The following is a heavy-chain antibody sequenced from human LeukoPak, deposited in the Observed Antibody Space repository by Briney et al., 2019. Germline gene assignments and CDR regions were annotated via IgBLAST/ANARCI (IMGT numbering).Heavy chain of an antibody. CDR1: GGSISSGSFY. CDR2: IYTSGRT. D-gene: IGHD3-9*01. CDR3: ARDRLTGYSGEAAFDI. Sequence: SETLSLTCTVSGGSISSGSFYWSWIRQPAGKGLEWIGRIYTSGRTNYNPSLKSRITISVDTSKSQFSLKLSSVTAADTAVYYCARDRLTGYSGEAAFDIRGQGTMVTVSS. V-gene: IGHV4-61*02. J-gene: IGHJ3*02.